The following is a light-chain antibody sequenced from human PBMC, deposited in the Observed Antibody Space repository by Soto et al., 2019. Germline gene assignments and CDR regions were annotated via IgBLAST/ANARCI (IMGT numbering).Light chain of an antibody. Sequence: EIVLTQSPGTLSLSPGERATLSCRASQSVSSSYLAWYQQKPGQAPRLLIYVASNRAAGIPARFSGSGYGTYFTLTISSLQSEDFAVYYCQQYNIWRSITFGQGTRLEIK. J-gene: IGKJ5*01. CDR2: VAS. CDR3: QQYNIWRSIT. CDR1: QSVSSSY. V-gene: IGKV3-20*01.